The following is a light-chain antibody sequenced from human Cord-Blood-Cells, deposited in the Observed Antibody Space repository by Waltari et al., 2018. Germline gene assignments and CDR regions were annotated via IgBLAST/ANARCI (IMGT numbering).Light chain of an antibody. CDR1: QSVSSN. V-gene: IGKV3-15*01. Sequence: EIVMTQSPATLSVSPGERATPSCRASQSVSSNLAWYQQKPGQAPRLLIYGAATRATGIPARFSGSGSGPEFTLTISSLQSEDFAVYYCQQYNNWPLYTFGQGTKLEIK. J-gene: IGKJ2*01. CDR2: GAA. CDR3: QQYNNWPLYT.